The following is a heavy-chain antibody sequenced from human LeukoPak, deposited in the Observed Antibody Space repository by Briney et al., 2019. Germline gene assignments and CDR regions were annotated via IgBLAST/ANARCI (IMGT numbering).Heavy chain of an antibody. V-gene: IGHV4-31*03. CDR2: IYYSGST. J-gene: IGHJ5*02. CDR1: GGSISSGGYY. Sequence: SETLSLTCTVSGGSISSGGYYWSWIRQHPGKGLEWIGYIYYSGSTYYSPSLKSRVTISVDTSKNQFSLKLSSVTAADTAVYYCARDARYSYGYVGDWFDHWGQGTLVTVSS. CDR3: ARDARYSYGYVGDWFDH. D-gene: IGHD5-18*01.